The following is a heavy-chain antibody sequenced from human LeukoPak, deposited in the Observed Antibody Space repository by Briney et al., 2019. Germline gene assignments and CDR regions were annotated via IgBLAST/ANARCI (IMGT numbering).Heavy chain of an antibody. D-gene: IGHD4-17*01. J-gene: IGHJ3*02. V-gene: IGHV3-23*01. CDR3: AKSTVGTLGAFDI. CDR1: GFTFSSYA. Sequence: GGSLRLSCAASGFTFSSYAMSWVRQAPGKGLEWVSAISGSGGSTYYADSVKGRSTISRDNSKNTLYLQMNSLRAEDTAVYYCAKSTVGTLGAFDIWGQGTMVTVSS. CDR2: ISGSGGST.